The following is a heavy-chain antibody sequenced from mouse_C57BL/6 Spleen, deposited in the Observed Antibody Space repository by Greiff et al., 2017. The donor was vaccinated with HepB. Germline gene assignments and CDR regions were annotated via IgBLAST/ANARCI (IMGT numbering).Heavy chain of an antibody. Sequence: EVKLQESGPGLVKPSQSLSLTCSVTGYSITSGYYWNWIRQFPGNKLEWMGYISYDGSNNYNPSLNNRISITRDTSKNQFFLKLNSVTTEDTATYYCARIETIYYDYDWFAYWGQGTLVTVSA. D-gene: IGHD2-4*01. CDR2: ISYDGSN. CDR1: GYSITSGYY. J-gene: IGHJ3*01. V-gene: IGHV3-6*01. CDR3: ARIETIYYDYDWFAY.